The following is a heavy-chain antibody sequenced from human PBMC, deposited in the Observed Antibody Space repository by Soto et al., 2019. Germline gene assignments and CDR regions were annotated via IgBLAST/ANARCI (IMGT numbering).Heavy chain of an antibody. V-gene: IGHV1-46*01. CDR1: GYTFTIYY. CDR2: INPSGGST. J-gene: IGHJ4*02. D-gene: IGHD6-13*01. CDR3: ARVRQPKVFDY. Sequence: EASVKVSCKASGYTFTIYYMHWVRQAPGQGLEWMGIINPSGGSTSYAQKFQGRVTMTRDTSTSTVYMELSSLRSEDTAVYYCARVRQPKVFDYWGQGTLVTVSS.